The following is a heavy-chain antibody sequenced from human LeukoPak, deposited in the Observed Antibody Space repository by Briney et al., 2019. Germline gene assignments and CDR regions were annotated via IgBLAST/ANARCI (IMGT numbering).Heavy chain of an antibody. Sequence: PSETLSLTCAVYGGSFSGYYWSWIRQPPGQGMEWIGEINHSGSTNYNPSLKSRVTISVDTSKNQFSLKLSSVTAADTAVYYCARGAAYCSSTSCYRRYSYGIDYWGQGTLVTVSS. CDR1: GGSFSGYY. CDR3: ARGAAYCSSTSCYRRYSYGIDY. V-gene: IGHV4-34*01. J-gene: IGHJ4*02. D-gene: IGHD2-2*01. CDR2: INHSGST.